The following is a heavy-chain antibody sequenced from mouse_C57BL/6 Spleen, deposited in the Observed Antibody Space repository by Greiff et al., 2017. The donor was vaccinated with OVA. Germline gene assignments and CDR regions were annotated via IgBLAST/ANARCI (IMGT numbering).Heavy chain of an antibody. D-gene: IGHD2-4*01. J-gene: IGHJ3*01. CDR2: ISSGSSTI. Sequence: EVQGVESGGGLVKPGGSLKLSCAASGFTFSDYGMHWVRQAPEKGLEWVAYISSGSSTIYYADTVKGRFTISRDNAKNTLFLQMTSLKSEDTAMYYCARPGVYYDYVAWFAYWGQGTLVTVSA. CDR1: GFTFSDYG. V-gene: IGHV5-17*01. CDR3: ARPGVYYDYVAWFAY.